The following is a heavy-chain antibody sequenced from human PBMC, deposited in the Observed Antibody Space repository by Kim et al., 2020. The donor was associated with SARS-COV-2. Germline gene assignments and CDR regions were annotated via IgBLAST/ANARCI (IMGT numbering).Heavy chain of an antibody. CDR1: GGSFSGHY. J-gene: IGHJ4*02. CDR2: IDHTGSA. V-gene: IGHV4-34*01. Sequence: SEILSLTCAVYGGSFSGHYWNWIRQSPELGLEWIGEIDHTGSANYNPSLKSRVTLSVDTSKNQFSLKLSSVSAADTAIYYCARRAAGVDWWGQGTPVTVS. CDR3: ARRAAGVDW.